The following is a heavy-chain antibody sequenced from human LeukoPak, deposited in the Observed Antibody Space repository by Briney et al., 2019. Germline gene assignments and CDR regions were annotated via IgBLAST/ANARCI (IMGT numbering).Heavy chain of an antibody. J-gene: IGHJ3*02. D-gene: IGHD1-26*01. CDR2: INHSGST. CDR3: ARHRWEDDAFDI. Sequence: PSETLSLTCAVYGGSFSGYYWSWIRQPPGKGLEWIGEINHSGSTNYNPSLKSRVTISVDTSKNQFSLKLSSVTAADTAVYYCARHRWEDDAFDIWGQGTMVTVSS. CDR1: GGSFSGYY. V-gene: IGHV4-34*01.